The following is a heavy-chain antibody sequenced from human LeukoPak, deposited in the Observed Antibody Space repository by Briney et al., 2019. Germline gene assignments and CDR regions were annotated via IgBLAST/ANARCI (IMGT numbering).Heavy chain of an antibody. CDR3: AREGPYSSSSENWFDP. CDR2: ISSSSSYI. CDR1: GFTFSSYS. D-gene: IGHD6-6*01. Sequence: PGGSLRLSCAASGFTFSSYSMNWVRQAPGKGLEWVSSISSSSSYIYYADSVKGRFTISRDNAKNSLYLQMNSLRAEDTAVYYCAREGPYSSSSENWFDPWGQGTLVTVSS. V-gene: IGHV3-21*01. J-gene: IGHJ5*02.